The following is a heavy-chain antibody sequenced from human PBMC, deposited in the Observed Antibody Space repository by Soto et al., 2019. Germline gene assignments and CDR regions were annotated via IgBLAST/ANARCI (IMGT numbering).Heavy chain of an antibody. V-gene: IGHV3-23*01. CDR1: GFTFSSYA. CDR2: ISGGGGST. D-gene: IGHD6-6*01. CDR3: ARAREPEYSSSIFFDY. J-gene: IGHJ4*01. Sequence: GGSLRLSCAASGFTFSSYAMSWVRQAPGKGLEWVSAISGGGGSTYYADSVKGRFTISRDISENKIFLELNGLTVDDTAVYYCARAREPEYSSSIFFDYWGRGTVVTVSS.